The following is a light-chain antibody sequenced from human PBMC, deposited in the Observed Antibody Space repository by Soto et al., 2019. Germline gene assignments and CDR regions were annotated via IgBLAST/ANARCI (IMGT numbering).Light chain of an antibody. CDR1: SSNIGAGFG. CDR2: GNN. CDR3: PSYDSSLRGVV. V-gene: IGLV1-40*01. J-gene: IGLJ2*01. Sequence: QPVLTQPPSGSGAPGQRVTISCTGGSSNIGAGFGVHWYQLLPGTAPKLPIYGNNNRSSGVPGRFSGSKSGTSASLAITGLQAEDEADYYCPSYDSSLRGVVFGGGTKLTVL.